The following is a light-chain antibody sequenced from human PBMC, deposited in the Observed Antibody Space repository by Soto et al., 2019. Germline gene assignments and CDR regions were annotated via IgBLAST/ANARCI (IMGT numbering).Light chain of an antibody. CDR2: GAS. CDR1: QGIGND. V-gene: IGKV1-6*01. CDR3: LQDDTYPFT. Sequence: AIQMTQSPSSLSASVGDRVTITCRASQGIGNDLGWYQQKPGKAPKLLIFGASILQSGVPSRFSGSGSGTDFTLAISSLQLEDFGTYYCLQDDTYPFTFGGGTKVEI. J-gene: IGKJ4*01.